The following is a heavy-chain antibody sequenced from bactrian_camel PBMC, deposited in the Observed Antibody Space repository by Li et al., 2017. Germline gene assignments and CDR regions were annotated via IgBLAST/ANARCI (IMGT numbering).Heavy chain of an antibody. J-gene: IGHJ4*01. D-gene: IGHD1*01. CDR3: AASRGVASFSAMTYAY. CDR2: IATGSGNT. V-gene: IGHV3S25*01. Sequence: QLVESGGGSVQTGGSLRLSCGPDGHSYSSFCMAWFRRVPGKEREGVARIATGSGNTYYADSVKGRFTISQDNAKNTVYLQMNSLKPEDTAMYYCAASRGVASFSAMTYAYWGQGTQVTVS. CDR1: GHSYSSFC.